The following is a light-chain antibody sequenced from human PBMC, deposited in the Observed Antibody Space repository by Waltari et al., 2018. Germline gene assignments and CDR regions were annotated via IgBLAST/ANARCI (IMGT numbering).Light chain of an antibody. CDR2: WAS. V-gene: IGKV4-1*01. CDR1: QSLLYNSNDKNY. CDR3: QQYYSRRT. Sequence: DIVITQSPDSLAVSLGERVTINCKSSQSLLYNSNDKNYLAWYQQKPGQPPKLLFYWASTRHSGVPDRFSGSGSATDFTLTSSSLQAEDVAVYYCQQYYSRRTFGQGTRVEIK. J-gene: IGKJ1*01.